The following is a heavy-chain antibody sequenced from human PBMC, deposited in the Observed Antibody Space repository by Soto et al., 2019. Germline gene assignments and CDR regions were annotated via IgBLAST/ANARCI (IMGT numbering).Heavy chain of an antibody. CDR2: IYYSGST. CDR3: ARAVDTGGGIVVVMLFEY. CDR1: GGSXSSYY. D-gene: IGHD3-22*01. Sequence: SETLSLTCTVSGGSXSSYYWSWIRQPPGKGLEWIGYIYYSGSTNYNPSLKSRVTISVDTSKNQFSLKLSSVTAADTAVYYCARAVDTGGGIVVVMLFEYWGQGTLVTVSS. J-gene: IGHJ4*02. V-gene: IGHV4-59*01.